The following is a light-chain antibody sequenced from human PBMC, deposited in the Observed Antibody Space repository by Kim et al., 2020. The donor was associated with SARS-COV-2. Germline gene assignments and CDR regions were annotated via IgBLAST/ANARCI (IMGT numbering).Light chain of an antibody. CDR2: DTS. CDR3: QQYNKWPIT. V-gene: IGKV3-15*01. J-gene: IGKJ5*01. CDR1: PSISNK. Sequence: PGERATLSCRASPSISNKLAWYQQKPGQSPRLLIYDTSTRATGIPARFSGSGSGTEFTLTISSLQSEDFAVYHCQQYNKWPITFGQGTRLEIK.